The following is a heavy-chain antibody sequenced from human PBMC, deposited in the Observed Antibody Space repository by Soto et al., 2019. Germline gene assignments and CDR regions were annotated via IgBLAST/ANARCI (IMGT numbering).Heavy chain of an antibody. CDR1: GGSISSYY. D-gene: IGHD2-15*01. J-gene: IGHJ3*02. CDR2: INHSGST. Sequence: SETLSLTCTVSGGSISSYYWSWIRQPPGKGLEWIGEINHSGSTNYNPSLKSRVTISVDTSKNQFSLKLSSVTAADTAVYYCARGRSRVTGRYCSGGSCRDAFDIWGQGTMVTVSS. V-gene: IGHV4-34*01. CDR3: ARGRSRVTGRYCSGGSCRDAFDI.